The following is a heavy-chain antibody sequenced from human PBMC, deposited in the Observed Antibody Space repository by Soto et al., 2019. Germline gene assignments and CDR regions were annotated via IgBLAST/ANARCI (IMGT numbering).Heavy chain of an antibody. J-gene: IGHJ3*01. Sequence: QIQLVQSGAEVKKPGASVKVSCKTSGYTFSNYAITWVRQAPGQGLEWMGWISTYNGHTNYAQDLQDRVTMTTDTSTDTAYMELRSMRPDATAIYYCARETARAFDFWGQGAMVTVSS. CDR3: ARETARAFDF. D-gene: IGHD1-1*01. CDR2: ISTYNGHT. CDR1: GYTFSNYA. V-gene: IGHV1-18*04.